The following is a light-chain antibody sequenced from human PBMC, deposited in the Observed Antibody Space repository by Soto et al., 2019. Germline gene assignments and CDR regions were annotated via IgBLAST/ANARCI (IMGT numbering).Light chain of an antibody. CDR2: GAS. V-gene: IGKV3D-15*01. Sequence: EIVLAQSPGTLSLSPGEIATFSFRASQSVSSSYIAWYQQKRGQAPRRLIYGASIRATGIPDRFSGSGSGTEFTLTISSLQSEDFAVYYCQQYNNWPPITFGQGTRLEIK. CDR3: QQYNNWPPIT. CDR1: QSVSSSY. J-gene: IGKJ5*01.